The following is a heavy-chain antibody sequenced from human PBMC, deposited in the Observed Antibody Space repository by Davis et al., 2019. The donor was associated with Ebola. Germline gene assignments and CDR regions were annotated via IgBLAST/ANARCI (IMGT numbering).Heavy chain of an antibody. J-gene: IGHJ6*02. V-gene: IGHV4-34*01. CDR3: ARVYCSGGTCYSAYYYGMDV. Sequence: SETLSLTCAVYGGSFSGYYWSWIRQPPGKGLEWIGEINHSGSTYYNPSLKSRVTISVDTSKNQFSLKLTSVTAADTAVYYCARVYCSGGTCYSAYYYGMDVCGQGTTVTVSS. D-gene: IGHD2-15*01. CDR2: INHSGST. CDR1: GGSFSGYY.